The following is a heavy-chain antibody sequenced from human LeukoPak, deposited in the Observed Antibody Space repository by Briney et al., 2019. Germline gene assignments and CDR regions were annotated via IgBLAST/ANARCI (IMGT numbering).Heavy chain of an antibody. D-gene: IGHD3-22*01. CDR2: ISVYNGNT. V-gene: IGHV1-18*01. J-gene: IGHJ3*02. CDR1: GYTFTSYA. CDR3: ARDPYDTDAFDI. Sequence: ASVKVSCKASGYTFTSYALSWVRQAPGQGLEWMGWISVYNGNTNYAQKLQGRVTTTTDTSTSTAYMELRSLRSDDTAVYYCARDPYDTDAFDIWGQGTMVTVSS.